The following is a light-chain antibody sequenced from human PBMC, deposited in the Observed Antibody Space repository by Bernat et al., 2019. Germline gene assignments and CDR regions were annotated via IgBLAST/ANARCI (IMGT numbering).Light chain of an antibody. CDR1: QSVSSSY. Sequence: EIVLTQSRGTLSLFPGERATLSCRASQSVSSSYLAWYQQKPGQAPRLLIYGASSRATGIPDRFSGSGSGTDFTLTINRLEPEDFAVYYCQQYGSTPLTFGGRTKVEIK. CDR3: QQYGSTPLT. V-gene: IGKV3-20*01. CDR2: GAS. J-gene: IGKJ4*01.